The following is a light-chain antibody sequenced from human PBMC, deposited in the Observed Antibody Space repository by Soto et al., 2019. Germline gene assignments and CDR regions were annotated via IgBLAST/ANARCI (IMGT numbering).Light chain of an antibody. CDR1: SSNIGTNS. CDR2: NNY. J-gene: IGLJ3*02. V-gene: IGLV1-44*01. Sequence: QSVLTQPTSASETPEQRVIISCSGGSSNIGTNSVSWYQHLPGTAPKLLIYNNYQRPSGVPDRFSGSKSGTSASLAISGLQSEDEADYYCASWDDSLKALLFGGGTKLTVL. CDR3: ASWDDSLKALL.